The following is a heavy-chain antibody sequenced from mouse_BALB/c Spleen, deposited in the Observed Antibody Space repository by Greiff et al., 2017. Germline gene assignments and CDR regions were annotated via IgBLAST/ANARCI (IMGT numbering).Heavy chain of an antibody. CDR3: ARGGGYYEGDY. V-gene: IGHV1-14*01. Sequence: VQLQQSGPELVKPGASVKMSCKASGYTFTSYVMHWVKQKPGQGLEWIGYINPYNDGTKYNEKFKGKATLTSDKSSSTAYMELSSLTSEDSAVYYCARGGGYYEGDYWGQGTSVTVSS. CDR1: GYTFTSYV. J-gene: IGHJ4*01. CDR2: INPYNDGT. D-gene: IGHD2-3*01.